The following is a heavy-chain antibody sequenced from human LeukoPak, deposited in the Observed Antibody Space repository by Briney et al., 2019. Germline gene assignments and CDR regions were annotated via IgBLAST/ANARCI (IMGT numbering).Heavy chain of an antibody. CDR1: GGSLSTYY. J-gene: IGHJ5*02. D-gene: IGHD3-16*01. CDR2: IYYTGST. CDR3: ARVSGGGPVGP. V-gene: IGHV4-59*01. Sequence: PSETLSLTCTVSGGSLSTYYWTWIRQPPGKGLEWIAYIYYTGSTKYNPSLKSRVTISVDTSKNQFSLKLSSVTAADTAVYYCARVSGGGPVGPWGQGTLVTVSS.